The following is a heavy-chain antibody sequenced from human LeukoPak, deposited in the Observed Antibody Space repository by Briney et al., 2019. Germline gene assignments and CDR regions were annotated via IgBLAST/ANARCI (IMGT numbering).Heavy chain of an antibody. V-gene: IGHV3-74*01. D-gene: IGHD3-10*01. CDR1: GFTFSSYS. CDR3: ARGRITMVRGVISNYFDY. Sequence: GGSLRLSCAASGFTFSSYSMNWVRQAPGEGLVWVSRIRSDGSDTRYAESVKGRFTISRDNAKNMLYLQMNSLRAEDTAVYYCARGRITMVRGVISNYFDYWGQGTLVTVSS. J-gene: IGHJ4*02. CDR2: IRSDGSDT.